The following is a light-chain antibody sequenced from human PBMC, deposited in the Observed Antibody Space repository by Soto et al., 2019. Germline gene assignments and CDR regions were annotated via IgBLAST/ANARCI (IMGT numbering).Light chain of an antibody. Sequence: VMTQSPLSLPVPPGAPASISCRSSQPLLHSTGFNYLDWYLQRPGQSPQLLIFLGSTWASGVTDRFIGSGSGTDFTLKISSLEAEDVGFYYCMQALQSPLTFGQGTKLAIK. V-gene: IGKV2-28*01. J-gene: IGKJ2*01. CDR1: QPLLHSTGFNY. CDR2: LGS. CDR3: MQALQSPLT.